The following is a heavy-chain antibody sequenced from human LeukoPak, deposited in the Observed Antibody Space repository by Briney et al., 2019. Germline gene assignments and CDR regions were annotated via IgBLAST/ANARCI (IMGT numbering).Heavy chain of an antibody. CDR1: GGSISSYY. D-gene: IGHD1-7*01. CDR3: ARRKAGTRFGGWFDP. CDR2: IYTSGST. J-gene: IGHJ5*02. Sequence: KPSETLSLTCTVSGGSISSYYWSWIRQPAGKGLEWIGRIYTSGSTNYNPSLKSRVTMSVDTSKNQFSLKLNSVTAADTAVYYCARRKAGTRFGGWFDPWGQGTLVTVSS. V-gene: IGHV4-4*07.